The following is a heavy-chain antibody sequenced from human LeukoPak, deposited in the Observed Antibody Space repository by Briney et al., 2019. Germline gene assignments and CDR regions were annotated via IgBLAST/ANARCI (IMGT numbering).Heavy chain of an antibody. J-gene: IGHJ4*02. CDR1: GFTVSSNY. V-gene: IGHV3-53*01. Sequence: PGGSLRLSCAASGFTVSSNYMSWVRQAPGKGLEWVSVIYSGGSTYYADSVKGRFIISRDNSKNTLYLQMNSLRAEDTAVYYCARGDPFGSGPSPAYFDYWGQGTLVTVSS. D-gene: IGHD3-10*01. CDR3: ARGDPFGSGPSPAYFDY. CDR2: IYSGGST.